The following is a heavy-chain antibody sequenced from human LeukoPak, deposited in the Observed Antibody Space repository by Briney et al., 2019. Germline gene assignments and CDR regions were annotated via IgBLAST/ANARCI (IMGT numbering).Heavy chain of an antibody. CDR2: IYPGDSET. D-gene: IGHD6-13*01. CDR3: ARAPFGRYSSSWHHFDY. J-gene: IGHJ4*02. CDR1: GYSFATYW. V-gene: IGHV5-51*01. Sequence: GESLKISCKASGYSFATYWIGWVRQMHGKGLEWMGIIYPGDSETRYSQSFQGQVTISADTSISTVYLHWSSLKASDTAMFYCARAPFGRYSSSWHHFDYWGQATLVTVSS.